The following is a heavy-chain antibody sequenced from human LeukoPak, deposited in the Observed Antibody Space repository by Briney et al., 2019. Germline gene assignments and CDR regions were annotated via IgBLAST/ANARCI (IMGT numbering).Heavy chain of an antibody. CDR1: GYTFTSYG. J-gene: IGHJ4*02. CDR2: ISAYNGNT. V-gene: IGHV1-18*01. D-gene: IGHD6-13*01. Sequence: ASVKVSCKASGYTFTSYGISWVRQAPGQGLEWMGWISAYNGNTNYAQKLQGRVTMTTDTSTSTAYMELRSLRSDDTAVYYCARTPYHSSSWSPGYWGQGTLVTVSS. CDR3: ARTPYHSSSWSPGY.